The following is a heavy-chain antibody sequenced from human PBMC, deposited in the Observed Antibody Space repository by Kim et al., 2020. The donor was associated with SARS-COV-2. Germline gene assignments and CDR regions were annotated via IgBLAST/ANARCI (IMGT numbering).Heavy chain of an antibody. CDR3: ARDGCSGGSCYLNWFDP. CDR2: IYYSGST. Sequence: SETLSLTCTVSGGSISSSSYYWGWIRQPPGKGLEWIGSIYYSGSTYYNLSLKSRVTISVDTSKNQFSLKLSSVTAADTAVYYCARDGCSGGSCYLNWFDP. CDR1: GGSISSSSYY. D-gene: IGHD2-15*01. V-gene: IGHV4-39*07. J-gene: IGHJ5*02.